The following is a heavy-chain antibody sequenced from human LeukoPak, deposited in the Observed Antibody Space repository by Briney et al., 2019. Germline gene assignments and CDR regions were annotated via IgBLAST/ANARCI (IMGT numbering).Heavy chain of an antibody. Sequence: PGGSLRLSCAASGFTFTNFAMSWVRQAPGKGLEWVSAFSGSGGSTYYADSVKGRFTISRDNSKNTLYLQMNSLRAEDTAVYYCAKDVGYCSSTTCYKPFDYWGQGTLVTVPS. CDR3: AKDVGYCSSTTCYKPFDY. J-gene: IGHJ4*02. CDR2: FSGSGGST. V-gene: IGHV3-23*01. CDR1: GFTFTNFA. D-gene: IGHD2-2*02.